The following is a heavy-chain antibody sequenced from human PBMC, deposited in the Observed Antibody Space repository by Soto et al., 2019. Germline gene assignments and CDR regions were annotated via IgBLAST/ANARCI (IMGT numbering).Heavy chain of an antibody. D-gene: IGHD6-6*01. Sequence: PGGSLRLSCAASGFTFRNYYMTLIRQTPGKGLEWISTITISGGSTYYAASVKGRVTISRDNANNSLYLQMTGLRAEDTALYYCARDKYTHSVSYFDLWGQXNMVTGSX. J-gene: IGHJ5*02. CDR3: ARDKYTHSVSYFDL. CDR2: ITISGGST. CDR1: GFTFRNYY. V-gene: IGHV3-11*01.